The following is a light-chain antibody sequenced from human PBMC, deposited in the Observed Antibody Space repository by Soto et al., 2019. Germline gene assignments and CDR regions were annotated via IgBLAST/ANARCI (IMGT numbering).Light chain of an antibody. V-gene: IGKV1-9*01. CDR2: TAS. CDR1: QAISNY. Sequence: DIQVTQSPSFLSASVGDRVTITCRASQAISNYLAWYQQIPGRAPKLLIYTASTLHSGVPSRFSGSGSGTEFTLTISSLQPEDFATDDCQQFNNYPRTFGQGTKLEIK. CDR3: QQFNNYPRT. J-gene: IGKJ2*01.